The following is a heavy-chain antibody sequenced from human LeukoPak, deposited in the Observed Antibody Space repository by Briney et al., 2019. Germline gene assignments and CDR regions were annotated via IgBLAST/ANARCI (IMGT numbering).Heavy chain of an antibody. CDR2: ISGSGGST. D-gene: IGHD3-22*01. Sequence: GGSLRLSCAVSGFTFSSYAMSWVRQAPGKGLEWVSAISGSGGSTYYADSVKGRFTISRDNSKNTLYLQMNSLRAEDTAVYYCAKERDYYDSSGYYSFYFDYWGQGTLVTVSS. V-gene: IGHV3-23*01. CDR3: AKERDYYDSSGYYSFYFDY. CDR1: GFTFSSYA. J-gene: IGHJ4*02.